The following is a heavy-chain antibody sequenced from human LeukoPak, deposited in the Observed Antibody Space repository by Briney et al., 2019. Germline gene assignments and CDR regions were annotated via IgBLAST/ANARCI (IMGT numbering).Heavy chain of an antibody. CDR3: VLATTGAYSYSIDV. V-gene: IGHV1-69*05. CDR1: GGTFSSYA. J-gene: IGHJ6*02. CDR2: IIPIFGTA. D-gene: IGHD4-17*01. Sequence: SVKVSCKASGGTFSSYAISWVRQAPGQGLEWMGGIIPIFGTANYAQKFQGRVTITTDESTSTAYMELSRLRSDDTAVYYCVLATTGAYSYSIDVWGQGTTVTVSS.